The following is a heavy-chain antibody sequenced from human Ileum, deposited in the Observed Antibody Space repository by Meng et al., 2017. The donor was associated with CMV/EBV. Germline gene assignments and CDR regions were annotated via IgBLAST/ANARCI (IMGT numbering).Heavy chain of an antibody. V-gene: IGHV1-18*01. CDR2: ISTHNGDT. CDR3: ARYEDYCSDTACFLGPYFDN. CDR1: GYTFTRYA. Sequence: ASAKVFCKASGYTFTRYAISWVRQAPGQGLEWMGRISTHNGDTDSAQEFQERLTMTTDTATSTAYMELRSLRSDDTAVYYCARYEDYCSDTACFLGPYFDNWGQGTLVTVSS. J-gene: IGHJ4*02. D-gene: IGHD2-2*01.